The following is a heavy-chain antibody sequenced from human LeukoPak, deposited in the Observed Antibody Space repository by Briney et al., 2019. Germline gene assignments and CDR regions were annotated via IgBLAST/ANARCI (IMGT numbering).Heavy chain of an antibody. J-gene: IGHJ5*02. Sequence: GGSLRLSCVGSGFTFRSHAMSWVRQAPEKGLEFVSGIYENGGTTYYADSVKGRFSISRDNSKNTLYLQMNSLRAEDTAVYYCARDESFYDSSGYYYAWGQGTLVTVSS. V-gene: IGHV3-23*01. CDR3: ARDESFYDSSGYYYA. D-gene: IGHD3-22*01. CDR1: GFTFRSHA. CDR2: IYENGGTT.